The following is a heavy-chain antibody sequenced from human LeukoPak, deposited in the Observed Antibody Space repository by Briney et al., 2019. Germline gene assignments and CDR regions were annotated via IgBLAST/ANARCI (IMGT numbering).Heavy chain of an antibody. CDR3: AREGRGNYFDY. CDR1: GGSISSSSYY. Sequence: PSETLSLTCTVSGGSISSSSYYWSWIRQPPGKGLEWIGSIYYSGSTYYNPSLKSRVTISVDTSKNQFSLKLSSVTAADTAVYYCAREGRGNYFDYWGQGTLVTVSS. V-gene: IGHV4-39*07. CDR2: IYYSGST. D-gene: IGHD3-16*01. J-gene: IGHJ4*02.